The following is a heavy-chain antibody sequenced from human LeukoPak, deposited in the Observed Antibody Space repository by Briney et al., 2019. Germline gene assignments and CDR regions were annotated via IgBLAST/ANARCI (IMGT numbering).Heavy chain of an antibody. CDR1: GFTVSSNY. D-gene: IGHD1-7*01. J-gene: IGHJ6*03. CDR2: IYSGGST. V-gene: IGHV3-53*01. Sequence: GGSLRLSCAASGFTVSSNYMSWVRQAPGKGLEWVSVIYSGGSTYYADSVKGRFTISRDNSKNTLYLQMNSLRAEDTAVYYCAREPPELYYMDVWGKGTTVTVSS. CDR3: AREPPELYYMDV.